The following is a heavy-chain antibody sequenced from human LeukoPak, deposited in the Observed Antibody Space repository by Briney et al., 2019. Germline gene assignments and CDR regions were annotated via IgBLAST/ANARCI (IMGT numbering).Heavy chain of an antibody. V-gene: IGHV4-38-2*01. Sequence: GSLRLSCAASGFTFSSYSMNWVRQAPGKGLEWIGSIYHSGSTYYNPSLKSRVTISVDTSKNQFSLKLSSVTAADTAVYYCARGEYSSSSGSNWGQGTLVTVSS. CDR3: ARGEYSSSSGSN. CDR2: IYHSGST. J-gene: IGHJ4*02. CDR1: GFTFSSYS. D-gene: IGHD6-6*01.